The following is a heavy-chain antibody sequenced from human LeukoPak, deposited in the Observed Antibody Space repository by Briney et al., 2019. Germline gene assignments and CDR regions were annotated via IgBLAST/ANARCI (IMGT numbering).Heavy chain of an antibody. Sequence: GGSLRLSCAASGFTFSSYSMNWVRQAPGKGLEWVSAISGSGGSTYYADSVKGRFTISRDNSKNTLYLQMNSLRAEDTAVYYCAKDRGIAAAGTPDYWGQGTLVTVSS. J-gene: IGHJ4*02. V-gene: IGHV3-23*01. CDR3: AKDRGIAAAGTPDY. CDR1: GFTFSSYS. CDR2: ISGSGGST. D-gene: IGHD6-13*01.